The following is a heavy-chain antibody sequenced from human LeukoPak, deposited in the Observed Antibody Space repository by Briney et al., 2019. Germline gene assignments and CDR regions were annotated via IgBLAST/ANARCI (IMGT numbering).Heavy chain of an antibody. V-gene: IGHV4-39*01. CDR2: IYYSGST. J-gene: IGHJ1*01. Sequence: PSQTLSLTCTVSGDSISSSSYYWGWIRQPPGKGLEWIASIYYSGSTFYNPSLKSRVTISVDTSKNQFSLKLSSVTAADTAVYYCTRTRAVRYFHHWGQGTLVTVSS. CDR3: TRTRAVRYFHH. D-gene: IGHD6-6*01. CDR1: GDSISSSSYY.